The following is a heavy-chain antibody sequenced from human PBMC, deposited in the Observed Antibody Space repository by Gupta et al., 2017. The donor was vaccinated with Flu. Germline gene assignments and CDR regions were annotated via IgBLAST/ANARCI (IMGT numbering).Heavy chain of an antibody. V-gene: IGHV3-21*06. CDR3: ARGRNDFWSGYSNRFDY. D-gene: IGHD3-3*01. CDR2: ISGDSGSK. Sequence: EVRLVESGGGLVKPGGSLRLSCLASEFPLLSSSMIGVRQAPGRGLEWVSTISGDSGSKYYADSVKGRFTSSRDNARNSLYLQMNSLRAEDTALYYCARGRNDFWSGYSNRFDYWGQGTLVTVSS. CDR1: EFPLLSSS. J-gene: IGHJ4*02.